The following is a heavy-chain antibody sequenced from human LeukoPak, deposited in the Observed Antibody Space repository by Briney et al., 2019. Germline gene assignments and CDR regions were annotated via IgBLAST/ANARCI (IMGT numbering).Heavy chain of an antibody. CDR1: GFTVSSNS. CDR2: IYSGNNT. Sequence: GGSLRLSCTASGFTVSSNSMSWVRQAPGKGLEWVSIIYSGNNTNDADSVKGRFTISRDNSKNTLYLQMNSLRAEDTAVYYCARGAGSSPLGYWGQGTLVTVSS. V-gene: IGHV3-66*01. D-gene: IGHD6-13*01. J-gene: IGHJ4*02. CDR3: ARGAGSSPLGY.